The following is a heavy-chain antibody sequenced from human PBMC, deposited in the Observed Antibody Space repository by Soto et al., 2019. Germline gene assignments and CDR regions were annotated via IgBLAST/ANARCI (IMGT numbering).Heavy chain of an antibody. CDR1: GGTFSSYA. Sequence: SVKVSCKASGGTFSSYAISWVRQAPGQGVEWMGGIIPIFGTANYAQKFQGRVTITADESTSTAYMELSSLRSEDTAVYYCARGGGYCSGGSCYLNYYYGMDVWGQGTTVTVSS. J-gene: IGHJ6*02. V-gene: IGHV1-69*13. D-gene: IGHD2-15*01. CDR2: IIPIFGTA. CDR3: ARGGGYCSGGSCYLNYYYGMDV.